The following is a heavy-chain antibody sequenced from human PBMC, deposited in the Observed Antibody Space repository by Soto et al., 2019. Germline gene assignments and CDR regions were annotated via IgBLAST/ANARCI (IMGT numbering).Heavy chain of an antibody. D-gene: IGHD3-10*01. Sequence: GASVKVSCKASAYTFTDYDINWVRQATGQGLEWMGWVNPNSGNTGYAQKFQGRLTMTRSTSISTAYMELSSLRSDDTAIYYCARVRRGGPSDSWGQGTLVTVSS. J-gene: IGHJ4*02. CDR2: VNPNSGNT. CDR1: AYTFTDYD. V-gene: IGHV1-8*01. CDR3: ARVRRGGPSDS.